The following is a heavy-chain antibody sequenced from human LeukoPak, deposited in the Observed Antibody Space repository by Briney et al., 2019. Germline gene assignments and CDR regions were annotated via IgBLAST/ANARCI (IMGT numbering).Heavy chain of an antibody. J-gene: IGHJ4*02. D-gene: IGHD4-17*01. CDR2: ISGSGGST. Sequence: GGSLRLSCAASGITFSSYAMSWVRQAPGKGLEWVSAISGSGGSTYYADSVKGRFTISRDNSKNTLYLQMNSLRAEDTAVYYCASGHDYGDLVWGQGTLVTVSS. CDR3: ASGHDYGDLV. V-gene: IGHV3-23*01. CDR1: GITFSSYA.